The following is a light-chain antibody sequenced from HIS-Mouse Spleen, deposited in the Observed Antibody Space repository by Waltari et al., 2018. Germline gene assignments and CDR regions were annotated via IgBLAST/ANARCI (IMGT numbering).Light chain of an antibody. CDR1: ELPKKY. V-gene: IGLV3-10*01. Sequence: SYELTQPPSVSVSPGQTARIICLGDELPKKYAYWYQQKSGQAPVLVIYEDSKRPSGIPERFSGSSSGTMATLTISGAQVEDEADYYCYSTDSSGNHRVFGGGTKLTVL. CDR3: YSTDSSGNHRV. J-gene: IGLJ2*01. CDR2: EDS.